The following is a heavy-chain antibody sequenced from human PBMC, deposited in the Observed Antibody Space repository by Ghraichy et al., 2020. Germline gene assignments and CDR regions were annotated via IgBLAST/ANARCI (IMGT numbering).Heavy chain of an antibody. CDR3: AKIAGAYYYDSSAIDPPMDV. CDR1: GFTFDDYA. Sequence: GGSLRLSCAASGFTFDDYAMHWVRQAPGKGLEWVSGISWNSGSIGYADSVKGRFTISRDNAKNSLYLQMNSLRAEDTALYYCAKIAGAYYYDSSAIDPPMDVWGQGTTVTVSS. V-gene: IGHV3-9*01. J-gene: IGHJ6*02. CDR2: ISWNSGSI. D-gene: IGHD3-22*01.